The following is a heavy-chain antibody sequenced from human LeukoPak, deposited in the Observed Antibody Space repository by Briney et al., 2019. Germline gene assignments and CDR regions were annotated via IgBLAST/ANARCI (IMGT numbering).Heavy chain of an antibody. CDR1: GYRFTSYW. CDR2: IDPTDSYT. CDR3: ARPAIESAAGNFAY. V-gene: IGHV5-10-1*01. Sequence: GESLKISCKASGYRFTSYWISWVRQMPGKGLEWMGRIDPTDSYTNYSPSFQGHVTISADKSINTAYLQWSSLKASDTAMYYCARPAIESAAGNFAYWGQGTLVTVSS. J-gene: IGHJ4*02. D-gene: IGHD6-13*01.